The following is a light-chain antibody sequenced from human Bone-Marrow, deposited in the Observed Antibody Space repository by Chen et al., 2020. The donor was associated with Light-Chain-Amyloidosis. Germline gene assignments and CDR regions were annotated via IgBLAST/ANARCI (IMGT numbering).Light chain of an antibody. CDR1: QNIGRW. V-gene: IGKV1-5*03. CDR3: QQYKTYST. Sequence: DIQMTQSPSTLSASVGDRVTITCRASQNIGRWLAWYQQKPGKAPKLLIYWTSTFEPGVPSRFSGRGSGTEFTLTISSLQPADFATYYCQQYKTYSTFGQGTKVEIK. CDR2: WTS. J-gene: IGKJ1*01.